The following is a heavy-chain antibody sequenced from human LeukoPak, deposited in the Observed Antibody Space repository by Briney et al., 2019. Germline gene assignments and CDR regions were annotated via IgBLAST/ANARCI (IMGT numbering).Heavy chain of an antibody. CDR3: ARGGRRYSSGPDAFDI. CDR1: GFTFSSYA. Sequence: GGSPRLSCAASGFTFSSYAMHWVRQAPGKGLEWVAVISYDGSNKYYADSVKGRFTISRDNSKNTLYLQMNSLRAEDTAVYYCARGGRRYSSGPDAFDIWGQGTMVTVSS. J-gene: IGHJ3*02. CDR2: ISYDGSNK. V-gene: IGHV3-30-3*01. D-gene: IGHD6-19*01.